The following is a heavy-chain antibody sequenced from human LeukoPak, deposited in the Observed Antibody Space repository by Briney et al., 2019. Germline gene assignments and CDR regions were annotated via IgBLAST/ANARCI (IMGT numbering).Heavy chain of an antibody. CDR2: IWYDGSNK. CDR1: GFTFSSYG. J-gene: IGHJ4*02. Sequence: WRSLRLSCAASGFTFSSYGMHWVRQAPGKGLEWVAVIWYDGSNKYYADSVKGRFTISRDNSKNTLYLQMNSLRAEDTAVYYCARDASGSYDLDYWGQGTLVTVSS. D-gene: IGHD1-26*01. V-gene: IGHV3-33*01. CDR3: ARDASGSYDLDY.